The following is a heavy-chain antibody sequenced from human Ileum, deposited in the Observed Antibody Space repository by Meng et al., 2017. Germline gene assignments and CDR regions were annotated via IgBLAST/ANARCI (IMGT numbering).Heavy chain of an antibody. CDR1: GGPISSGGYY. D-gene: IGHD3/OR15-3a*01. V-gene: IGHV4-31*03. J-gene: IGHJ5*02. CDR3: ARVRRGLGLRFDP. Sequence: QGRRQESGPGLVNPPRTPSLTCTGSGGPISSGGYYWGWIRQHPGKGLEWIGYIFYSGSTYYNSSLKSRINISVDTSKNQFSLKVSSVTAADTAVYYCARVRRGLGLRFDPWGQGTLVTVSS. CDR2: IFYSGST.